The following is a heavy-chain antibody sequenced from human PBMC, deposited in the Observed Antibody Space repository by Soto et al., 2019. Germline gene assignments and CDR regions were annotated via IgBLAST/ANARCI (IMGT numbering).Heavy chain of an antibody. CDR1: GDSVTGNTAG. D-gene: IGHD3-10*01. Sequence: PSQTLSLTCVISGDSVTGNTAGWNWIRQSPSRGLEWLGRTYYRSKWYYDYAGSVKGRMTINPDTSRNQFSLQLNSVSPEDTAVYYCASGMLVRVAYYVDVWGQGTTVTVSS. V-gene: IGHV6-1*01. CDR3: ASGMLVRVAYYVDV. J-gene: IGHJ6*02. CDR2: TYYRSKWYY.